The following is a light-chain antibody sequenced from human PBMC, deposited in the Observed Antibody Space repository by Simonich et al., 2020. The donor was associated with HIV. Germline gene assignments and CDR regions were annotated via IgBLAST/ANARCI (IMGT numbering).Light chain of an antibody. CDR1: SSDVGNYNL. CDR3: CSYAAGSTSYV. CDR2: EAS. Sequence: QSALTQPASVSGSPGQSITISCTGTSSDVGNYNLVSWYQLHPGKAPKLIIYEASKRPSGVSHRCSGSKSGNTASLTISGLQAEDEADYYCCSYAAGSTSYVFGTGTKVTVL. V-gene: IGLV2-23*01. J-gene: IGLJ1*01.